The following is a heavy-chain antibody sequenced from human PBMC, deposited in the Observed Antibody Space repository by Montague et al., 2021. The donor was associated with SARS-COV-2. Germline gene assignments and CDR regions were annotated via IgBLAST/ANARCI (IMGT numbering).Heavy chain of an antibody. CDR1: GFTFGDYA. Sequence: RLSLSASGFTFGDYAMHWVRQAPGKGLEWVSGISWNSGSIGYADSVKGRFTISRDNAKNSLYLQMNSLRAEDTALYYCAKGDIAYYYYGMDVWGQGTTVTVSS. V-gene: IGHV3-9*01. CDR2: ISWNSGSI. J-gene: IGHJ6*02. CDR3: AKGDIAYYYYGMDV. D-gene: IGHD2-15*01.